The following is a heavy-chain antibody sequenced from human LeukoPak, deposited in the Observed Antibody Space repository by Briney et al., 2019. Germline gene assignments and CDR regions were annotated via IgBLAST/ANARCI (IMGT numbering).Heavy chain of an antibody. CDR3: ARAPYSSSSKSYYFDY. CDR2: INWNGGST. Sequence: PGGSLRLSCAASGFTFDDYGMSWVRQAPGKGLEWVSGINWNGGSTGYADSLKGRFTISRDNAKNSLYLQMNSLRAEDTALYYCARAPYSSSSKSYYFDYWGQGTLVTVSS. D-gene: IGHD6-13*01. V-gene: IGHV3-20*04. J-gene: IGHJ4*02. CDR1: GFTFDDYG.